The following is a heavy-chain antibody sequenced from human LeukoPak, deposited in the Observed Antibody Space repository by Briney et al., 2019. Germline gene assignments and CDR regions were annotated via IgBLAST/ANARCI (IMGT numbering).Heavy chain of an antibody. CDR1: GGTFSSYA. V-gene: IGHV1-69*05. CDR3: ARDSNEGFGELLSVY. Sequence: ASVKDSCKASGGTFSSYAISWVRQAPGQGLEWMGRIIPIFGTANYAQKFQGRVTITTDESTSTAYMELSSLRSEDTAVYYCARDSNEGFGELLSVYWGQGTLVTVSS. CDR2: IIPIFGTA. J-gene: IGHJ4*02. D-gene: IGHD3-10*01.